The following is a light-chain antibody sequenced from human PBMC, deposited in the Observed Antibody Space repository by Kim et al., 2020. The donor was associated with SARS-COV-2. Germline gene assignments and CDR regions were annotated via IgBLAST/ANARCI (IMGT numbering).Light chain of an antibody. CDR1: QSISSY. V-gene: IGKV3-15*01. CDR2: GAS. CDR3: QQYSDWPPGDT. Sequence: EIVMTQSPATLSVSPGERATLSCRASQSISSYLAWYQQQPGQAPRLLIYGASTRASGVPARFSGSGSGTEFTLTITSLQSEDFAVYYCQQYSDWPPGDTFGQGTKLEI. J-gene: IGKJ2*01.